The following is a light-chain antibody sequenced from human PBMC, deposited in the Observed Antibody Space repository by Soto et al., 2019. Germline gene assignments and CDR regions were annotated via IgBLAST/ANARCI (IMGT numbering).Light chain of an antibody. Sequence: EIGLTQSPGTLSLSPGERATLSSRASQRVSSNYLAWYQQKPGQAPRLLSYDASSRATGIPDRFSGSGSRTDFTLTSSRLEPEDFAVFYCQQYGSSSWTFGQATKVAIK. CDR2: DAS. V-gene: IGKV3-20*01. CDR3: QQYGSSSWT. CDR1: QRVSSNY. J-gene: IGKJ1*01.